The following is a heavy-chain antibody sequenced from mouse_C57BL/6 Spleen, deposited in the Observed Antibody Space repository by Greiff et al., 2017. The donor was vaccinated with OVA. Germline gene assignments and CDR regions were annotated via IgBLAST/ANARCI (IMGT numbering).Heavy chain of an antibody. CDR3: ARGIYYGNYDAMDY. CDR1: GYTFTSYW. Sequence: QVQLQQPGAELVRPGTSVKLSCKASGYTFTSYWMHWVKQRPGQGLEWIGVIDPSDSYTNYNQKFKGKATLTVDTSSSTAYMQLSSLTSEDSAVYYCARGIYYGNYDAMDYWGQGTSVTVSS. D-gene: IGHD2-1*01. CDR2: IDPSDSYT. J-gene: IGHJ4*01. V-gene: IGHV1-59*01.